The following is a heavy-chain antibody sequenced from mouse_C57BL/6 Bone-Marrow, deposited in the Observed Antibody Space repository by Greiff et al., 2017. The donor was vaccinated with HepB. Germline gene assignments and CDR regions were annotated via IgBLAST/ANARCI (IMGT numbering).Heavy chain of an antibody. D-gene: IGHD1-1*01. CDR2: IDPSDSYT. Sequence: QVQLKQPGAELVKPGASVKLSCKASGYTFTSYWMQWVKQRPGQGLEWIGEIDPSDSYTNYNQKFKGKATLTVDTSSSTAYMQLSSLTSEDSAVYYCAREDYYGSSYWYFDVWGTGTTVTVSS. CDR3: AREDYYGSSYWYFDV. V-gene: IGHV1-50*01. CDR1: GYTFTSYW. J-gene: IGHJ1*03.